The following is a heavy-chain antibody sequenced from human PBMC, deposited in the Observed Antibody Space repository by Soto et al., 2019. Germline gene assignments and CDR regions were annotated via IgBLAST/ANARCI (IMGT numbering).Heavy chain of an antibody. J-gene: IGHJ6*03. Sequence: EVQLVESGGGLVQPGGPWKFSVQTPGLILGAGPLTWARQPQGRGRGGVSYISSSSSVIDYADSVKGRFTVSRDNARNSLYLQMNSLRAEDTAVYYCARDLSWGSNWYYYMDVWGKGTTVTVSS. CDR1: GLILGAGP. D-gene: IGHD7-27*01. CDR2: ISSSSSVI. V-gene: IGHV3-48*01. CDR3: ARDLSWGSNWYYYMDV.